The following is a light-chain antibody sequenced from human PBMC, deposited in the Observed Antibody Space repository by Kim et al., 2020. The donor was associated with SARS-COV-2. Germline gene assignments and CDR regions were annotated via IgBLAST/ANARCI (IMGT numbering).Light chain of an antibody. V-gene: IGKV3-20*01. Sequence: EIVLTQSPGTLSLSPGERATLSCRASQSVSSSYLAWYQQKPGQAPRLLIYDASSRATGIPDRFSGRGSGTDFTLTISRLEPEDFAVYYCQQYGGSPPYTFGQGTKLEI. CDR3: QQYGGSPPYT. CDR2: DAS. J-gene: IGKJ2*01. CDR1: QSVSSSY.